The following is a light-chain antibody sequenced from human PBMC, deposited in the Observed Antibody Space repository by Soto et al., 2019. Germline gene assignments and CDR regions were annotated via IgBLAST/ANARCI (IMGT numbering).Light chain of an antibody. J-gene: IGKJ1*01. CDR2: AAS. CDR1: QSVSNSY. CDR3: QQFPTWT. V-gene: IGKV3-20*01. Sequence: EIVLTQSPGILSLSPGERATLSCRASQSVSNSYLAWYQQKPGQAPRLLMYAASNRATGIPDRFSGSGSGTDFTLTISRLEPEDFAVDYCQQFPTWTFGQGTKVEIK.